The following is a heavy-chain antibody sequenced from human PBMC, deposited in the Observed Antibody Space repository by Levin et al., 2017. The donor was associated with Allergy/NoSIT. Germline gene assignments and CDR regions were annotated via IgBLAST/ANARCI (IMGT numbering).Heavy chain of an antibody. D-gene: IGHD2-2*01. CDR2: IGTTGSII. Sequence: PGGSLRLSCAASGLMFSSYSMKWVRQAPGKGLEWVSYIGTTGSIIRYADSVKGRFTISRDNVKNSLYLQMNSLRDEDTAVYYCARAGYRVSAASEYYYYGMDVWGQGTTVTVSS. V-gene: IGHV3-48*02. CDR3: ARAGYRVSAASEYYYYGMDV. CDR1: GLMFSSYS. J-gene: IGHJ6*02.